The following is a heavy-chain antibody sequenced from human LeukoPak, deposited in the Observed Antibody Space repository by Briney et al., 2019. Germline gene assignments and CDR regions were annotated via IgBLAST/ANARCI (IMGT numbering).Heavy chain of an antibody. CDR2: IYYTGNT. Sequence: SETLSLTCTVSGGSISNYYWSWIRQSPGKGLEWIGYIYYTGNTNYNPSLESRVIISVDTSKNQFSLKLSSVTAADTAVYYCARAAADTGDYYYYYMDVWGKGTTVTVSS. CDR3: ARAAADTGDYYYYYMDV. J-gene: IGHJ6*03. CDR1: GGSISNYY. V-gene: IGHV4-59*08. D-gene: IGHD6-13*01.